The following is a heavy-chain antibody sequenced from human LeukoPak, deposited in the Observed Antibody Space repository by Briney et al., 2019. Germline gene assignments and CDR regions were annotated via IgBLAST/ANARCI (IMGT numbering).Heavy chain of an antibody. Sequence: KPGGSLRLSFAGFRIPFCSYRRNWVRQAPRKGLEWVSYISSSGSSIYYADSVKGRFTMSRDNAKNSLYLQMNSLSAEDTAVYYSTRPRTGTTDYWGQGTLVTVSS. J-gene: IGHJ4*02. CDR3: TRPRTGTTDY. V-gene: IGHV3-21*01. CDR1: RIPFCSYR. D-gene: IGHD1-7*01. CDR2: ISSSGSSI.